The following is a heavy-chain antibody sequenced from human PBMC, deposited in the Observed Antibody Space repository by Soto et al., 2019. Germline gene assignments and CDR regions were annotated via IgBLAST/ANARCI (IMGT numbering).Heavy chain of an antibody. CDR2: ISAYNGNT. V-gene: IGHV1-18*01. CDR1: GYTFTSYG. D-gene: IGHD4-17*01. J-gene: IGHJ6*02. CDR3: ARDTTVTTPYYYYGMDV. Sequence: ASVKVSCKASGYTFTSYGISWVRQAPGQGLEWMGWISAYNGNTNYAQKLQGRVTMTTDTSTSTAYMELRSLRSDDTAVYNCARDTTVTTPYYYYGMDVWGQGTTVTVSS.